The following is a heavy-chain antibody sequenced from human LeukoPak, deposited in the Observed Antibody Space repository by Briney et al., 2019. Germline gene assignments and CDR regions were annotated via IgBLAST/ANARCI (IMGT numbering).Heavy chain of an antibody. CDR1: GFTFSSYG. CDR2: IWYDESNK. V-gene: IGHV3-33*06. CDR3: AKDRLAVTPLDP. D-gene: IGHD4-11*01. J-gene: IGHJ5*02. Sequence: GGPLRLSCAASGFTFSSYGMHWVRQAPGKGLEGVAIIWYDESNKFYVDSVKGRFTISRDNSKNTLYLQMNSLRAEDTAVYYCAKDRLAVTPLDPWGQGTLVTVSS.